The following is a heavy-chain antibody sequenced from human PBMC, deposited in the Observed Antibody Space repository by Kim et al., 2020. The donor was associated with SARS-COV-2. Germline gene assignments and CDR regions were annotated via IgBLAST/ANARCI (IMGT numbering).Heavy chain of an antibody. D-gene: IGHD1-1*01. CDR3: ATLPGPDGTYGMDV. Sequence: SPSLQGQVTISADKSISTAYLQWSSLKASDTAMYYCATLPGPDGTYGMDVWGQGTTVTVSS. J-gene: IGHJ6*02. V-gene: IGHV5-51*01.